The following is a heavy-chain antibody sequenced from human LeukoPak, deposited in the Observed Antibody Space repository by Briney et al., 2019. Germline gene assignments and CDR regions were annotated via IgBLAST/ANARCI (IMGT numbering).Heavy chain of an antibody. CDR2: ISYDGSNK. CDR1: GFTFSSYA. D-gene: IGHD4-17*01. J-gene: IGHJ3*02. V-gene: IGHV3-30-3*01. CDR3: ARGGDYAHDVSDI. Sequence: GRSLRLSCAASGFTFSSYAMHWVRQAPGKGLEWVAVISYDGSNKYYADSVKGRFTISRDNSKNTLYLQMNSLRAEDTAVYYCARGGDYAHDVSDIWGQGTMVIVSS.